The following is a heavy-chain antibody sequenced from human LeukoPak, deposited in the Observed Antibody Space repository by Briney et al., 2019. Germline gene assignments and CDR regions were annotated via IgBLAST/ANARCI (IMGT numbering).Heavy chain of an antibody. D-gene: IGHD3-10*01. CDR1: GYTFTSYG. V-gene: IGHV1-18*01. Sequence: GASVKVSCKASGYTFTSYGISWVRQAPGQGLEWMGWIRTYNGNTNYAQKLQGRVTMTTDTSTSTAYMELRSLRSDDTAVYYCARDTDGSGSYYYRWFDPWGQGTLVTVSS. CDR3: ARDTDGSGSYYYRWFDP. CDR2: IRTYNGNT. J-gene: IGHJ5*02.